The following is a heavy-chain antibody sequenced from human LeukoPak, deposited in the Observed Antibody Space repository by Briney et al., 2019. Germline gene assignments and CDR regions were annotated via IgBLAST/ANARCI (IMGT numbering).Heavy chain of an antibody. CDR3: ARKVTTVTTPAPYYFDS. Sequence: GGSLRLSCAASRFTFSTYWMHWVRQAPGKGLVWVSRINSDGSSTGYADSVKGRFTTSRDNSKNTLYLQMNSLRAEDTAVYYCARKVTTVTTPAPYYFDSWGQGTLVTVSS. CDR2: INSDGSST. V-gene: IGHV3-74*01. J-gene: IGHJ4*02. CDR1: RFTFSTYW. D-gene: IGHD4-17*01.